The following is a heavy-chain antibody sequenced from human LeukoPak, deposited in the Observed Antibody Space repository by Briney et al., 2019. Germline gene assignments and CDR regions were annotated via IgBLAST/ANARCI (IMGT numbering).Heavy chain of an antibody. Sequence: SETLSLICTVSGGSISSSSYYWGWIRQPPGKGLEWIGSIYYSGSTYYNPSLKSRVTISVDTSKNQFSLKLSSVTAADTAVYYCARRLRGIAVAGTIDYWGQGTLVTVSS. CDR2: IYYSGST. CDR1: GGSISSSSYY. V-gene: IGHV4-39*01. CDR3: ARRLRGIAVAGTIDY. J-gene: IGHJ4*02. D-gene: IGHD6-19*01.